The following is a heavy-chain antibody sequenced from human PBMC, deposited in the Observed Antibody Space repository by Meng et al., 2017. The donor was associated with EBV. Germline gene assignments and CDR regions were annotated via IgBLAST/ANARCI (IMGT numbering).Heavy chain of an antibody. V-gene: IGHV1-18*01. CDR2: ISAYNGNT. D-gene: IGHD3-16*02. J-gene: IGHJ4*02. CDR1: GYTFTSYG. CDR3: ARVRTFGGVIPPDY. Sequence: QRGQPGAEGKRDGASVKFSCKAPGYTFTSYGISWVRQAPGKGLEWMGWISAYNGNTNNAQKLQGRVTMTTDTSTSTAYMELRSLRSDDTAVYYCARVRTFGGVIPPDYWGQGTLVTVSS.